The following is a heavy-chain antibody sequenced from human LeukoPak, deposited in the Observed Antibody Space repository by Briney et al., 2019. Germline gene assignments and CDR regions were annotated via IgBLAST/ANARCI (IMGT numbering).Heavy chain of an antibody. J-gene: IGHJ4*02. Sequence: ASVKVSCKASGYTFTGYYMHWVRHAPGQGLEWMGWINPNSGGTNYAQKFQGRVTMTRDTSISTAYMELSRLKSDDTAVYYCARGSSAIVVVPAAAMIDYWGQGTLVTVSS. CDR2: INPNSGGT. CDR3: ARGSSAIVVVPAAAMIDY. CDR1: GYTFTGYY. V-gene: IGHV1-2*02. D-gene: IGHD2-2*01.